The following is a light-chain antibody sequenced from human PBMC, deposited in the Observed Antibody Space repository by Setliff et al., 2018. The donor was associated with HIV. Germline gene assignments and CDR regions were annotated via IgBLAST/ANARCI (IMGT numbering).Light chain of an antibody. CDR2: WAS. Sequence: DIVMTQSPDSLAVSLGERATINCRSSQSLLYNSNNKNYLAWYQRKPGQPPKLLIYWASARESGVPDRISGSGSGTDFTLTISSLQAEDVAVYYCQQYYGTPLWTFGQGTKVDIK. CDR3: QQYYGTPLWT. J-gene: IGKJ1*01. CDR1: QSLLYNSNNKNY. V-gene: IGKV4-1*01.